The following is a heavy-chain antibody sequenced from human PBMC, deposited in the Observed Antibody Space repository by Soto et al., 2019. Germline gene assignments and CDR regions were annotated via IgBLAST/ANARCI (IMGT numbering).Heavy chain of an antibody. V-gene: IGHV4-59*05. CDR3: AVVDSTGNWFDP. J-gene: IGHJ5*02. CDR2: MYYSGTT. Sequence: GSLRLSCAASGFTFSSYSMNWVRQAPGKGLEFIGSMYYSGTTYYNPSLKSRVTISVDTSKNQFTLKLISVTAADTAVYYCAVVDSTGNWFDPWGEGALVTVSS. D-gene: IGHD6-25*01. CDR1: GFTFSSYSMN.